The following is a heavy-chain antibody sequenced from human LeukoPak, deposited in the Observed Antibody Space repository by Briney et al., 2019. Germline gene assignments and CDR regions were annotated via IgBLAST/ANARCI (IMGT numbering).Heavy chain of an antibody. D-gene: IGHD3-10*01. CDR3: VRDGDWAFGD. Sequence: GGSLRLSCAASGFTVSSNYMSWVRQAPGKGLEWVSVIYSGGSTYYADSVKGRLTISRDNSNNMLYVQMNSLRAEDASVYYCVRDGDWAFGDWGQGTLVTVSS. J-gene: IGHJ4*02. CDR1: GFTVSSNY. V-gene: IGHV3-53*05. CDR2: IYSGGST.